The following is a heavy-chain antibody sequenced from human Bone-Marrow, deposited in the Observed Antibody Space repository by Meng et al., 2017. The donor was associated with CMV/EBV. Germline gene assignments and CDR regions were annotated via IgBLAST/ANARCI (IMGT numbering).Heavy chain of an antibody. V-gene: IGHV4-34*01. CDR3: ARGVGFWSGYPLGA. CDR1: GGSFSNYY. J-gene: IGHJ5*02. D-gene: IGHD3-3*01. Sequence: SETLSLTCAVYGGSFSNYYWNWIRQPPGKGLEWIGEINHSGSTKYNPSLKSRVIILVDTSRKQFSLKLSSVTAADTAVYYCARGVGFWSGYPLGAWGQGTLVTVSS. CDR2: INHSGST.